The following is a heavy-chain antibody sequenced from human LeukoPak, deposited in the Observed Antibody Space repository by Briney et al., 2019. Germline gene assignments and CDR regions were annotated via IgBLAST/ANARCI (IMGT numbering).Heavy chain of an antibody. Sequence: GSLRLSCAASGFTFSSYAMHWVRQAPGKGLGWVAVISYDGSNKYYADSVKGRFTISRDNSKNTLYLQMNSLRAEDTAVYYCAPAPTYYDFWSGYYDYWGQGTLVTVSS. CDR2: ISYDGSNK. CDR1: GFTFSSYA. J-gene: IGHJ4*02. V-gene: IGHV3-30-3*01. D-gene: IGHD3-3*01. CDR3: APAPTYYDFWSGYYDY.